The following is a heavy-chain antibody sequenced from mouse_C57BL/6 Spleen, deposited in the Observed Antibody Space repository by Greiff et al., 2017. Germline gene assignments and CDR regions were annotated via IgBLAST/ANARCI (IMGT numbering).Heavy chain of an antibody. CDR2: ISDGGSYT. CDR3: ARGLDY. CDR1: GFTFSSYA. V-gene: IGHV5-4*01. J-gene: IGHJ2*01. Sequence: EVQLVESGGGLVKPGGSLKLSCAASGFTFSSYAMSWVRQTPEKRPGWVATISDGGSYTYYPDNVKGRFTISRDNAKNNLYLQMSHLKSEDTAMYYCARGLDYWGQGTTLTVSS.